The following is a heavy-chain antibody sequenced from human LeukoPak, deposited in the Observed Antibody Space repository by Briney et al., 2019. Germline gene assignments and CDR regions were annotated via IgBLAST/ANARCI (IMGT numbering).Heavy chain of an antibody. V-gene: IGHV3-53*01. D-gene: IGHD4/OR15-4a*01. CDR3: ARCSYGGVDY. CDR1: GFTVSSNY. Sequence: GGSLRLSCAASGFTVSSNYMSWVRQAPGKGLEWVSLIYSGGSTNYADSVKGRFTISRDNSKNTLYLQMNSLRAEDTAVYYCARCSYGGVDYWGQGTLVTVSS. CDR2: IYSGGST. J-gene: IGHJ4*02.